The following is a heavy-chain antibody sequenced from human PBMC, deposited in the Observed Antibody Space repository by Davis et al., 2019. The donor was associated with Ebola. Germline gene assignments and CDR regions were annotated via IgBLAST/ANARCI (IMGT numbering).Heavy chain of an antibody. CDR1: GGSISSSSYY. V-gene: IGHV4-39*07. Sequence: PSETLSLTCTVSGGSISSSSYYWGWIRQPPGKGLVWIGSIYYSGSTYYNPSLKSRVTISVDTSKNQFSLKLSSVTAADTAVYYCARAGGVVIPWGFDPWGQGTLVTVSS. CDR2: IYYSGST. J-gene: IGHJ5*02. CDR3: ARAGGVVIPWGFDP. D-gene: IGHD3-3*01.